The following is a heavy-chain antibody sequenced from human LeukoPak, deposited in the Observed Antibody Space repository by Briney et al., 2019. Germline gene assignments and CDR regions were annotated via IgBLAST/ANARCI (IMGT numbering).Heavy chain of an antibody. J-gene: IGHJ4*02. CDR3: ARDWRKSTIVVVPAAIGY. Sequence: ASVKVSCKASGYTFTSYGISWVRQAPGQGLEWMGWISAYNGHTNYAQKLQGRVTMTTDTSTSTAYMELRSLRSDDTAVYYCARDWRKSTIVVVPAAIGYWGQGTLVTVSS. D-gene: IGHD2-2*01. CDR2: ISAYNGHT. V-gene: IGHV1-18*01. CDR1: GYTFTSYG.